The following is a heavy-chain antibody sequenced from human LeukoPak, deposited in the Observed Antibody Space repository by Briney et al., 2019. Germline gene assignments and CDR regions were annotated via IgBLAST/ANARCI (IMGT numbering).Heavy chain of an antibody. CDR3: ARDMGGEYNYRFTFDY. D-gene: IGHD5-18*01. J-gene: IGHJ4*02. CDR2: ITSSSNTI. Sequence: PGGSLRLSCAASGFTFSDYYMSWIRQAPGKGLEWISYITSSSNTIYYADSLKDRFTISRDNAKNTLYLDMSNLRAEDTAIYYCARDMGGEYNYRFTFDYWGQGILVTVSS. V-gene: IGHV3-11*01. CDR1: GFTFSDYY.